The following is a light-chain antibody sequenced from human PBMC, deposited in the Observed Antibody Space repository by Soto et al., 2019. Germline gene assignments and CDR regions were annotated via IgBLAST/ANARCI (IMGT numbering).Light chain of an antibody. V-gene: IGLV2-14*03. CDR2: DVS. CDR3: TWKTTRNTRQIV. J-gene: IGLJ1*01. Sequence: QSVLTQPASVSGSPGQSITISCTGTSSDVGGYNYVSWYQHHPGKAPKLIIYDVSNRPSGVSIRFSGSKSDNTASLTISGLQPEDEVYYHCTWKTTRNTRQIVYGTGTNLPVL. CDR1: SSDVGGYNY.